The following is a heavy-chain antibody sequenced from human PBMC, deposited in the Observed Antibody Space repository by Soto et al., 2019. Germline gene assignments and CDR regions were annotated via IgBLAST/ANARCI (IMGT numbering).Heavy chain of an antibody. D-gene: IGHD5-18*01. J-gene: IGHJ4*02. CDR2: IYYTGST. V-gene: IGHV4-59*01. Sequence: WIWIRQPPGKGLEWIGYIYYTGSTDYNPSLKSRITISADTSKNQFSLHLSSVTAADTAVYYCARGRGGYYYFDYWGQGTLVTVSS. CDR3: ARGRGGYYYFDY.